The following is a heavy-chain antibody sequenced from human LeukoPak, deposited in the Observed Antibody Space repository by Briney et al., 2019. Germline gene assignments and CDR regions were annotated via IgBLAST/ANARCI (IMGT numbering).Heavy chain of an antibody. V-gene: IGHV1-69*05. CDR3: AREGHGGNSHRPWDY. J-gene: IGHJ4*02. Sequence: ASVKVSCKASGGTFSSYAISWVRHAPGQGLEWMGGIIPIFGTANYAQKFQGRVTITTDESTSTAYMELSSLRSEDTAVYYCAREGHGGNSHRPWDYWGQGTLVTVSS. CDR1: GGTFSSYA. D-gene: IGHD4-23*01. CDR2: IIPIFGTA.